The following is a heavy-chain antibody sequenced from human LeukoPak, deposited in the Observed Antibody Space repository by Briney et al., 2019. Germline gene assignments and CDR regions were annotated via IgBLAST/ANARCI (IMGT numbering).Heavy chain of an antibody. V-gene: IGHV3-21*05. CDR2: ISSSSSYI. D-gene: IGHD1-26*01. CDR1: GFTFSNYE. Sequence: PGGSLRLSCAASGFTFSNYEMHWVRQAPGKGLEWVSYISSSSSYIYYADSVKGRFTISRDNARNSLYLQMNSLRAEDTAVYYCAKTDSFERATNYWGQGTLVTVSS. J-gene: IGHJ4*02. CDR3: AKTDSFERATNY.